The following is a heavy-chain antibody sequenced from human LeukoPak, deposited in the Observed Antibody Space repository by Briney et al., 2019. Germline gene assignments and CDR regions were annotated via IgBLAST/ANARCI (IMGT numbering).Heavy chain of an antibody. J-gene: IGHJ4*02. D-gene: IGHD1-26*01. V-gene: IGHV3-49*04. CDR3: TRVIIVGAAHFDY. CDR1: GFTFGDYA. CDR2: IRGKAYGGTT. Sequence: GGSLRLSCTASGFTFGDYAMSWVRQAPGKGLEWVCFIRGKAYGGTTEYAASVKGRFTFSRDDSKSIAYLHVNSLKSDDTAVYYCTRVIIVGAAHFDYWGQGTLVTVSS.